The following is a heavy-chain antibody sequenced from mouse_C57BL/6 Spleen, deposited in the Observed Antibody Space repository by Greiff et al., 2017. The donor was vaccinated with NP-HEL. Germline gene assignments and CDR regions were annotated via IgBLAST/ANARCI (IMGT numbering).Heavy chain of an antibody. D-gene: IGHD2-4*01. CDR2: IYPGSGNT. CDR1: GYSFTSYY. Sequence: QVHVKQSGPELVKPGASVKISCKASGYSFTSYYIHWVKQRPGQGLEWIGWIYPGSGNTKYNEKFKGKATLTADTSSSTAYMQLSSLTSEDSAVYYCARSNDYDMDYWGQGTSVTVSS. V-gene: IGHV1-66*01. CDR3: ARSNDYDMDY. J-gene: IGHJ4*01.